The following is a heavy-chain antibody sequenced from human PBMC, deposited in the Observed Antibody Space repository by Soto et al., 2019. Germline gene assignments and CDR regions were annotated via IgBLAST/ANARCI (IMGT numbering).Heavy chain of an antibody. D-gene: IGHD6-6*01. CDR3: ARRARADYYYMDV. Sequence: EVQLVESGGGLAQPGGSLRLSCAASGFTLSSDAMDWVRQAPGKGLDYVSGVSSNGIGTYYANSVKGRFTISRDNSNNTVYLQMDSLRPEDMAVYYCARRARADYYYMDVWGKGTTVTVS. J-gene: IGHJ6*03. CDR2: VSSNGIGT. CDR1: GFTLSSDA. V-gene: IGHV3-64*01.